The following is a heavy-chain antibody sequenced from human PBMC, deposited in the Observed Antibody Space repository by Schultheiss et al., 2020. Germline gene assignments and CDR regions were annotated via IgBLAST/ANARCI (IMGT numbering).Heavy chain of an antibody. CDR2: IRYDGSNK. D-gene: IGHD5-18*01. CDR1: GFTFSSYG. V-gene: IGHV3-30*02. Sequence: GGSLRLSCAASGFTFSSYGMHWVRQAPGKGLEWVAFIRYDGSNKYYADSVKGRFTISRDNSKNTLYLQMNSLRAEDTAVYYCAKDVGYSYGKPYWFDPWGQGTLVTVSS. CDR3: AKDVGYSYGKPYWFDP. J-gene: IGHJ5*02.